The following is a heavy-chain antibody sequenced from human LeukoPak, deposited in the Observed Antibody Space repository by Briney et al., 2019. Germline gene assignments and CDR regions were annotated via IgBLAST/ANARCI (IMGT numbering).Heavy chain of an antibody. CDR2: ISAYNGNT. D-gene: IGHD2-2*01. Sequence: ASVKVSCKASGYTFTSYGISWVRQAPGQGLEWMGWISAYNGNTNYAQKLQGRVTMTTDTSTSTAYMEPRSLRSDDTAVCYCARDTEDIVVVPAAVNWFDPWGQGTLVTVSS. J-gene: IGHJ5*02. CDR3: ARDTEDIVVVPAAVNWFDP. CDR1: GYTFTSYG. V-gene: IGHV1-18*04.